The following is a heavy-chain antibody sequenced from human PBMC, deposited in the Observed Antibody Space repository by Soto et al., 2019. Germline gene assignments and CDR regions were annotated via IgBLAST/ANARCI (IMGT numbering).Heavy chain of an antibody. Sequence: EVQLLESGGGLVQPRRSLRLSCSASGFNFTKHVINWVRQAPGKRLEWVSSISNSDDVGFYADSVRGRFIVSRDTYKNTIYLQINFLRAEDTAVYYCAKTGWATKLEDYWGQGTLVIVSS. J-gene: IGHJ4*02. CDR1: GFNFTKHV. D-gene: IGHD1-26*01. CDR2: ISNSDDVG. V-gene: IGHV3-23*01. CDR3: AKTGWATKLEDY.